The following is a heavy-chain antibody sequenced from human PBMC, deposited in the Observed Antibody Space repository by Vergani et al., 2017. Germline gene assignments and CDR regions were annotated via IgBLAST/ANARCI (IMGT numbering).Heavy chain of an antibody. Sequence: EVQLLESGGGLVQPGGSLRLSCAASGFTFSSYAMSWVRQAPGKGLEWVSAISGSGGSTYYADSVKGRFTISRDNSKNTLYLQMNSLRAEDTAVYYCAKDGPLKWLQFLGFDYWGQGTLVTVSS. J-gene: IGHJ4*02. CDR2: ISGSGGST. CDR1: GFTFSSYA. D-gene: IGHD5-24*01. CDR3: AKDGPLKWLQFLGFDY. V-gene: IGHV3-23*01.